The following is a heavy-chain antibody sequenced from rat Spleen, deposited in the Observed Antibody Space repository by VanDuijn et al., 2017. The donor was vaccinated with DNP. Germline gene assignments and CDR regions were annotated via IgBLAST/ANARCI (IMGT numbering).Heavy chain of an antibody. D-gene: IGHD1-1*01. CDR1: GLNFNDYW. V-gene: IGHV4-2*01. Sequence: EVKLVESGGGLVQPGRSLKLSCAASGLNFNDYWMGWVRQAPGKGLEWIGEINKDSSTKNYTPSLKDKFTISRDNAQNTLYLQMSKLGSEDTAIYYCARMGNYGWFAYWGQGTLVTVSS. J-gene: IGHJ3*01. CDR3: ARMGNYGWFAY. CDR2: INKDSSTK.